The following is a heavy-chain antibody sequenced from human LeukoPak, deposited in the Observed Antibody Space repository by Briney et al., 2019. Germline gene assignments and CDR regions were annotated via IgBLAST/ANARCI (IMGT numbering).Heavy chain of an antibody. Sequence: GGSLRLSCAASGFTFSSYAMHWVRQAPGKGLEWVAVISYDGSNKYYADSVKGRFTISRDNSKNTLYLQMNSLRAEDTAVYYCARSLFTFWSGYPAQPDYWGQGTLVTVSS. CDR1: GFTFSSYA. CDR2: ISYDGSNK. CDR3: ARSLFTFWSGYPAQPDY. J-gene: IGHJ4*02. V-gene: IGHV3-30-3*01. D-gene: IGHD3-3*01.